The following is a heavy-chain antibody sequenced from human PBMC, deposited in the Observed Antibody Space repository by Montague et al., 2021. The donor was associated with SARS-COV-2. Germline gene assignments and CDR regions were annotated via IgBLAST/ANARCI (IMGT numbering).Heavy chain of an antibody. V-gene: IGHV3-7*01. D-gene: IGHD3-10*01. CDR3: ARTGHGCDGMDV. CDR2: INQDTNGK. CDR1: GFPFRNHW. Sequence: SRSLSCSASGFPFRNHWMSWVRQAPGKGLEWVANINQDTNGKNYVDSVKGRFTISRDNAENSLYLQMNSLRAEDTAVYYCARTGHGCDGMDVWGQGTTVTVS. J-gene: IGHJ6*02.